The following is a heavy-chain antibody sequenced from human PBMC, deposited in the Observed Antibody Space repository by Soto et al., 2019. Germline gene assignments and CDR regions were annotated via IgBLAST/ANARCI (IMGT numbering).Heavy chain of an antibody. CDR2: ISGSGGST. CDR1: GFTFSSYA. J-gene: IGHJ4*02. V-gene: IGHV3-23*01. CDR3: AKLGVRDYPSGSGY. Sequence: GGSLRLSCAASGFTFSSYAMSWVRQAPGKGLEWVSAISGSGGSTYYADSVKGRFTISRDNSKNTLYLQMNSLRAEDSAVYYCAKLGVRDYPSGSGYWGQGTLVTVSS. D-gene: IGHD4-17*01.